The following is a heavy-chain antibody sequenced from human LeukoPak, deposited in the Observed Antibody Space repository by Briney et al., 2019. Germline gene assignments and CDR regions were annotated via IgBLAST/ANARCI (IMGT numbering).Heavy chain of an antibody. D-gene: IGHD3-22*01. Sequence: GGSPRLSCAASGFTFSSYWMHWVRQAPGKGLVWVSRIKSDGSTNYADSVKGRFTISRDNAKNTVSLQMNSLRAKDTGVYCCARAPSEIGGYYPEYFRHWGQGTLVTVSS. J-gene: IGHJ1*01. CDR1: GFTFSSYW. CDR3: ARAPSEIGGYYPEYFRH. CDR2: IKSDGST. V-gene: IGHV3-74*01.